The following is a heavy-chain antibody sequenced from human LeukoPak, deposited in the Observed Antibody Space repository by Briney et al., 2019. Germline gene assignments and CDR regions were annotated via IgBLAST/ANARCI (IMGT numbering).Heavy chain of an antibody. Sequence: PSQTLSLTGTVSGGSISSGDYYWSWIRQHPGKGLECIGFIYYSGSAYYNPSLRSRLTTSVDTSKNQSSLKLSSVTAADTAVYYCARVFGRIAVAGTGAFDIWGQGTVVTVSS. CDR1: GGSISSGDYY. D-gene: IGHD6-19*01. CDR3: ARVFGRIAVAGTGAFDI. J-gene: IGHJ3*02. V-gene: IGHV4-31*03. CDR2: IYYSGSA.